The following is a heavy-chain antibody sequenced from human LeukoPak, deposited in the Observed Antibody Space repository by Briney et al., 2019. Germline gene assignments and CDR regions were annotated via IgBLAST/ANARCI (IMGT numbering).Heavy chain of an antibody. Sequence: GRSLRLSCAASGFTFTSYGMHWVRQASGKGLEWVAVISYDGSNKYYADSVKGRFTISRDNSKNTLYLQMNSLGAEDMAVYYCARGPGVGATGTHFDYWGQGTLVTVSS. V-gene: IGHV3-30*03. J-gene: IGHJ4*02. D-gene: IGHD1-26*01. CDR1: GFTFTSYG. CDR2: ISYDGSNK. CDR3: ARGPGVGATGTHFDY.